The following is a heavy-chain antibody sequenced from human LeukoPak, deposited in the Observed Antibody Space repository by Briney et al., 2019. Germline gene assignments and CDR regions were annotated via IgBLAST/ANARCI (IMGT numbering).Heavy chain of an antibody. D-gene: IGHD5/OR15-5a*01. J-gene: IGHJ5*02. Sequence: GASVKVSCKASGGTFSSYAISWVRQAPGQGLEWMGGIIPIFGTANYAQKFQGRVTITADESTSTAYMELSSLRSEDTAVYYCARHAGGVSVESWFDPWGQGTLVTVSS. CDR2: IIPIFGTA. V-gene: IGHV1-69*13. CDR1: GGTFSSYA. CDR3: ARHAGGVSVESWFDP.